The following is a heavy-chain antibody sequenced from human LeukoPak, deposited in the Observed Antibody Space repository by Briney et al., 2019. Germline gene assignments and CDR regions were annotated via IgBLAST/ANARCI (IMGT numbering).Heavy chain of an antibody. D-gene: IGHD3-10*01. CDR3: AGFTFFRGVITFDY. CDR2: IHYSGST. V-gene: IGHV4-59*08. J-gene: IGHJ4*02. CDR1: GGSISSYY. Sequence: SETLSLTCIVSGGSISSYYWSWIRQPPGKGLEWIGYIHYSGSTNYNPSLKSRVTISVDTSKNQFSLKLSSVTAADTAVYSCAGFTFFRGVITFDYWGQGTLVTVSS.